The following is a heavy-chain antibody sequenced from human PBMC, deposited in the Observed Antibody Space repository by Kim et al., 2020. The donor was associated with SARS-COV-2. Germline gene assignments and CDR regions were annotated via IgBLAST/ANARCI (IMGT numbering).Heavy chain of an antibody. CDR3: TTTYGDYPSDY. V-gene: IGHV3-15*01. Sequence: GGSLRLSCAASGFTFSNAWMSWVRQAPGKGLEWVGRIKSKTDGGTTDYAAPVKGRFTISRDDSKNTLYLQMNSLKTEDTAGYYCTTTYGDYPSDYWGQGTLVTVSS. J-gene: IGHJ4*02. CDR2: IKSKTDGGTT. CDR1: GFTFSNAW. D-gene: IGHD4-17*01.